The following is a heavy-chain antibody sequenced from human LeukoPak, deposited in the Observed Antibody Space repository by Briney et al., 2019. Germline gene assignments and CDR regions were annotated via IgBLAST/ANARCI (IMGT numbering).Heavy chain of an antibody. CDR1: GGTFSSYA. V-gene: IGHV1-69*05. CDR2: IIPIFGTA. J-gene: IGHJ4*02. Sequence: SVKVSCNASGGTFSSYAISWVRQAHGQGLGWMGRIIPIFGTANYAQKFQGRVTFTTDESNTTDYMELSSLRSEDTAVYYCARWGETQYYYGSGRLDYWGQGTLVTVSS. CDR3: ARWGETQYYYGSGRLDY. D-gene: IGHD3-10*01.